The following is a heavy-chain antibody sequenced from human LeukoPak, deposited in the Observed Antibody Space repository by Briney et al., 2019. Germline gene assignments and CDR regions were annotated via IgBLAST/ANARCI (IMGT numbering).Heavy chain of an antibody. CDR2: IYSAGST. CDR3: AKGHCTNGICWLD. V-gene: IGHV3-53*01. D-gene: IGHD2-8*01. CDR1: GFTVSSTY. Sequence: GGSLRLSCAASGFTVSSTYMSWVRQAPGKGLEWVSIIYSAGSTYYADSVKGRFTISRDNSKNTLYLQMNSLRAEDAAVYYCAKGHCTNGICWLDWGQGTLVTVSS. J-gene: IGHJ4*02.